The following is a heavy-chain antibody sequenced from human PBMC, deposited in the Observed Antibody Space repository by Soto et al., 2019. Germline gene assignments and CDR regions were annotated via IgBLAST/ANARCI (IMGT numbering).Heavy chain of an antibody. V-gene: IGHV1-18*01. J-gene: IGHJ4*02. Sequence: AASVKVSCKTSGYTFSNYGISWVRQAPGQGLEWMGWIGPYDRKTDYAQNFQGRVTMTADTSTSTAYMELRSLRSDDTAVYYCARDPSGDVVPAASDSWGQGTLVTVSS. CDR1: GYTFSNYG. D-gene: IGHD2-2*01. CDR2: IGPYDRKT. CDR3: ARDPSGDVVPAASDS.